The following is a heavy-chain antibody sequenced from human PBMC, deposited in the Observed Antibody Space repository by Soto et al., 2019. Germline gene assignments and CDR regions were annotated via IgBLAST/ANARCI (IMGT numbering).Heavy chain of an antibody. CDR3: ALTRRSSLLEVAGPGFEY. CDR2: LSYEGSEE. Sequence: GGSLRLSCAASGFNFGVFGMHWVRQAPGKGLEWLSVLSYEGSEEYYADSVSGLFTISRDNSKNTLFLQMDSPRVDDTGVYYCALTRRSSLLEVAGPGFEYWGQGTLVTVSS. CDR1: GFNFGVFG. J-gene: IGHJ4*02. V-gene: IGHV3-30*03. D-gene: IGHD6-19*01.